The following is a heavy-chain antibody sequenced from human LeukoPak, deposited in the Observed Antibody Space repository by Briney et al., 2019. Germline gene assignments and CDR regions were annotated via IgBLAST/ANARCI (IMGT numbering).Heavy chain of an antibody. D-gene: IGHD3-22*01. CDR2: IYYSGST. CDR3: ARDRHYYDSSGVFDY. J-gene: IGHJ4*02. Sequence: SETLSLTCTVSGGSISSGGYYWSWIRQHPGKGLEWIGYIYYSGSTYYNPSLKSRVTISVDTSKNQFSLKLSSVAAADTAVYYCARDRHYYDSSGVFDYWGQGTLVTVSS. CDR1: GGSISSGGYY. V-gene: IGHV4-31*03.